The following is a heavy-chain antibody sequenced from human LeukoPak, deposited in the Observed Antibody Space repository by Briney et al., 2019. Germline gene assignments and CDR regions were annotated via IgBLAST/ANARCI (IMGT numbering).Heavy chain of an antibody. D-gene: IGHD6-19*01. J-gene: IGHJ4*02. CDR3: AREKAVAVAGTVTPTY. V-gene: IGHV1-2*06. CDR2: INPNSGGT. Sequence: ASVKVSCKASGYTFTDCNIHWVRQAPGQGLEWMGRINPNSGGTNYAQKFQGRVTMTRDTSISTAYMELSRLRSDDTAVYYCAREKAVAVAGTVTPTYWGQGTLVTVSS. CDR1: GYTFTDCN.